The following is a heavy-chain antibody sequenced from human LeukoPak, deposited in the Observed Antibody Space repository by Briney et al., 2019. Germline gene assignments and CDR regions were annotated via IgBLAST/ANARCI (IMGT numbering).Heavy chain of an antibody. CDR2: ISSSSSTI. D-gene: IGHD3-10*02. CDR1: GFTFSSYS. V-gene: IGHV3-48*02. J-gene: IGHJ4*02. CDR3: ASGGQSAYYLVRGVNSYY. Sequence: GGSLRLSCAASGFTFSSYSMNWVRQAPGKGLEWVSYISSSSSTIYYADSVKGRFTISRDNAKNSLYLQMNSLRDEDTAVYYCASGGQSAYYLVRGVNSYYWGQGTLVTVSS.